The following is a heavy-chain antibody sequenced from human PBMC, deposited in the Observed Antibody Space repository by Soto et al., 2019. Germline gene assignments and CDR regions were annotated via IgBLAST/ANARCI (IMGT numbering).Heavy chain of an antibody. Sequence: EGQLVESGGDLVQPGGSLRLSCAASGFTFSRYSMNWVRQAPGKGLEWVSYIDSNSGTIYYTDSVNGRFTISRDNAKNSLYLQMNSLRDEDTAVYYCAKENYGSGVPGPWGQGTLVTVSS. V-gene: IGHV3-48*02. CDR2: IDSNSGTI. J-gene: IGHJ5*02. CDR1: GFTFSRYS. D-gene: IGHD3-10*01. CDR3: AKENYGSGVPGP.